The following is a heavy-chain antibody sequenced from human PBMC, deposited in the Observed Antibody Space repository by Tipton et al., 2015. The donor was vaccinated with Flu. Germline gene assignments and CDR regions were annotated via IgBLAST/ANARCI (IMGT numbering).Heavy chain of an antibody. CDR1: GFTFSRYA. CDR3: AKVIPELVAGLDY. D-gene: IGHD6-19*01. CDR2: VSGGGAIT. Sequence: SLRLSCAASGFTFSRYAMSWVRQAPGKGLEWVSAVSGGGAITYFADSVKGRSTISRDNSKNILYLQMNSLRPEDTAIYYCAKVIPELVAGLDYWGQGTLVSVPS. V-gene: IGHV3-23*01. J-gene: IGHJ4*02.